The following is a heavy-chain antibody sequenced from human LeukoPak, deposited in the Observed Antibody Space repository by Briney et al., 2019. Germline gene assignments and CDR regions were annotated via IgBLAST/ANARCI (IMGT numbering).Heavy chain of an antibody. V-gene: IGHV4-61*01. CDR3: ARESGGRFYFDN. D-gene: IGHD1-26*01. J-gene: IGHJ4*02. CDR2: ISDSGST. Sequence: SETLSLTCTVSGVSINSSNYCWGWIRQPPGKGLEWIGYISDSGSTNYNTSLRGRVTISVDTSKNQFYLRLNYVTAADTAVYYCARESGGRFYFDNWGQGTLVTVSS. CDR1: GVSINSSNYC.